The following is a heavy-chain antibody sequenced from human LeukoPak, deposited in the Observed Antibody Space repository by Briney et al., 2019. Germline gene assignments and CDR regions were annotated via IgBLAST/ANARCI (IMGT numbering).Heavy chain of an antibody. J-gene: IGHJ3*02. Sequence: ASVKVSCKASGYTFINYAMNWVRQAPGQGLEWMGWINTNTGNPTYAQGFTGRFVFSLDTSVSTPYLQISSLKAEDTAVYYCARGPRSAFDIWGQGTMVTVSS. CDR2: INTNTGNP. CDR1: GYTFINYA. V-gene: IGHV7-4-1*02. CDR3: ARGPRSAFDI.